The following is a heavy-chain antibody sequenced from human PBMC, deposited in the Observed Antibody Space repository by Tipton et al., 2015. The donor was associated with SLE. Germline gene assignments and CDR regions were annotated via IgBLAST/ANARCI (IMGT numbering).Heavy chain of an antibody. Sequence: SLRLSCVASGFSFSGSAMHWVRQASGKGLEWVGRIRSRANGYETAYAASVKGRFTISRDDSKNTAYLQMNSLKTEDTAIYYCSRHLWYPLGLDAWGQGTTVSVSS. CDR2: IRSRANGYET. J-gene: IGHJ6*02. V-gene: IGHV3-73*01. CDR1: GFSFSGSA. D-gene: IGHD2-21*01. CDR3: SRHLWYPLGLDA.